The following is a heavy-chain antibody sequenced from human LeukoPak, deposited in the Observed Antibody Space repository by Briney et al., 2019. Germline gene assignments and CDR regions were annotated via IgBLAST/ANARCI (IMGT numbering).Heavy chain of an antibody. V-gene: IGHV1-18*01. CDR1: GYTFTIYG. Sequence: ASVRVSSKASGYTFTIYGTSWVRHAPGQGLEWMGWISAYNGNTNYAQKLQGSVTMTTDTSTSTAYMELRRLRSDDTAVYYCAGSSGSDSADAFDIWGQGTMVTVSS. CDR3: AGSSGSDSADAFDI. J-gene: IGHJ3*02. D-gene: IGHD1-26*01. CDR2: ISAYNGNT.